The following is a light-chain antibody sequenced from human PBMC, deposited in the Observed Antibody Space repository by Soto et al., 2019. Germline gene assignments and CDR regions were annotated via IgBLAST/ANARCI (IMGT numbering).Light chain of an antibody. CDR1: QSVSSS. J-gene: IGKJ4*01. CDR3: QQRSSSPLT. V-gene: IGKV3-11*01. CDR2: DAS. Sequence: EIVLTQSPATLSLSPGERATLSCRASQSVSSSLAWYQQKPGQTPRLLIYDASNRATGIPARFSGSGSGTDFTLTVSSLEPEDFAVYYCQQRSSSPLTFGGGTKVEIK.